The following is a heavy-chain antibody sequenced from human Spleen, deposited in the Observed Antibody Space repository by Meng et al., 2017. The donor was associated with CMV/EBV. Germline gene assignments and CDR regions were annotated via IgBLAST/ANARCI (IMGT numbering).Heavy chain of an antibody. D-gene: IGHD3-16*01. Sequence: GESLKISCAASGFTFSSYAVSWVRQAPGKGLEWVSAISGSGGSTYYADSVKGRFTISRDNSKNTLYLQMNSLRAEDTAVYYCAKDPDVMITFNWFDPWGQGTLVTVSS. J-gene: IGHJ5*02. CDR2: ISGSGGST. V-gene: IGHV3-23*01. CDR1: GFTFSSYA. CDR3: AKDPDVMITFNWFDP.